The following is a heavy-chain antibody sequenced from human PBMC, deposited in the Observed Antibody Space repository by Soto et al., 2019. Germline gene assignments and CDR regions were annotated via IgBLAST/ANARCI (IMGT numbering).Heavy chain of an antibody. D-gene: IGHD3-22*01. CDR2: INPNSGGT. CDR3: ASVGYSDSFDI. Sequence: QVQLVQSGAEVKKPGASVKVSCKASGYTFTGYYMHWVRQAPGQGLEWMGWINPNSGGTNYAQTYQGRGTMTRDTSISTAYMELSRLRSDDTAVYYCASVGYSDSFDIWGQGTMVTVSS. V-gene: IGHV1-2*02. J-gene: IGHJ3*02. CDR1: GYTFTGYY.